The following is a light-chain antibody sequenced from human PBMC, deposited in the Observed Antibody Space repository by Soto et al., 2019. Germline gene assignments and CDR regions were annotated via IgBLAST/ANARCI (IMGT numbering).Light chain of an antibody. J-gene: IGKJ4*01. CDR2: DAS. V-gene: IGKV3-11*01. CDR3: QQRSNWLT. CDR1: QSVSSY. Sequence: EFLLPQSPATLSLSPGERATLSCRASQSVSSYLAWYQQKPGQAPRLLIYDASNSATGIPARFSGSGSGTDFTLTISSLEPEDFAVYYCQQRSNWLTFGGGTKVDIK.